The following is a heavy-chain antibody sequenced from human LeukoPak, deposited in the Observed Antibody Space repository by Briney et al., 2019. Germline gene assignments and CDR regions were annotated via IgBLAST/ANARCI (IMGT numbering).Heavy chain of an antibody. Sequence: ASVKVSCKVSGYTLTELSMHWVRQAPGKGLEWTGDFDPEDGETLYAQKFQGRVTMTEDTSTDTAYMELSSLRSEDTAVYYCATADASVVRGVISGMDVWGKGTTVTVSS. CDR3: ATADASVVRGVISGMDV. J-gene: IGHJ6*04. D-gene: IGHD3-10*01. CDR1: GYTLTELS. CDR2: FDPEDGET. V-gene: IGHV1-24*01.